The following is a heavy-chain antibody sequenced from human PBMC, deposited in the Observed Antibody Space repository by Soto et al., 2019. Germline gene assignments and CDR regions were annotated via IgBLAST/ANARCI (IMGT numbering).Heavy chain of an antibody. CDR1: GYTLTELS. CDR2: FDPEDGET. V-gene: IGHV1-24*01. Sequence: ASVKVSCKVSGYTLTELSMHWVRQAPGKGLEWMGGFDPEDGETIYAQKFQGRVTMTEDTSTDTAYLQMNSLKTEDTAVYYCTRARAGVPAAMDYYYYYGMDVWGQGTTVTVSS. J-gene: IGHJ6*02. CDR3: TRARAGVPAAMDYYYYYGMDV. D-gene: IGHD2-2*01.